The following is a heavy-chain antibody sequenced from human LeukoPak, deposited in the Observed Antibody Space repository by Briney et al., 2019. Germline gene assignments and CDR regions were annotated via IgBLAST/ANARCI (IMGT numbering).Heavy chain of an antibody. J-gene: IGHJ4*02. CDR2: IYYSGST. Sequence: SETLSLTCTVSGGSISSSSYYWGWIHQPGWIRQPPGKGLEWIGSIYYSGSTYYNPSLESRVTISVDTSKNQFSLKLSSATAADTAVYYCARLSPLGSSTYYFDYWGQGTLVTVSS. D-gene: IGHD6-13*01. CDR3: ARLSPLGSSTYYFDY. V-gene: IGHV4-39*01. CDR1: GGSISSSSYY.